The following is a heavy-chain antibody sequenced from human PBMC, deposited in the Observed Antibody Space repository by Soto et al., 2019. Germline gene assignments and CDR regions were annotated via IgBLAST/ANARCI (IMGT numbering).Heavy chain of an antibody. CDR2: THHSGYI. Sequence: PSETLSLTCTVSSAPITRYYWGWVRQAPGRGLEWIGFTHHSGYISYSPSLKSRVTMSVDPSKNQVSLKLTSVTAADTAVYYCATSYGNAWYTFWGQGTQVTVSS. V-gene: IGHV4-4*09. CDR3: ATSYGNAWYTF. CDR1: SAPITRYY. D-gene: IGHD6-13*01. J-gene: IGHJ4*02.